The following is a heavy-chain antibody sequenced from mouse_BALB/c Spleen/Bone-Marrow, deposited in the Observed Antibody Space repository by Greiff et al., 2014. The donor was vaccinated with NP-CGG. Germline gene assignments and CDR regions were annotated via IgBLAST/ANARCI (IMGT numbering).Heavy chain of an antibody. D-gene: IGHD2-2*01. CDR3: ASYCGANGHDGGYYFDY. J-gene: IGHJ2*01. CDR1: GYSFTGYY. CDR2: ISCYNGAT. V-gene: IGHV1S34*01. Sequence: LVKTGASVKISCKASGYSFTGYYMHWVKQSHGKSLEWIGYISCYNGATSYSQKFKGKATFTVDTSSSTAYMQSNSLTSEGSAAYYCASYCGANGHDGGYYFDYWGQGTTLTVSS.